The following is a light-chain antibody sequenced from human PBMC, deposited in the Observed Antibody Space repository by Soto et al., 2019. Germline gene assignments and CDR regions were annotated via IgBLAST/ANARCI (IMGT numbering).Light chain of an antibody. J-gene: IGKJ1*01. CDR3: QQYNSYPVT. CDR2: DAS. V-gene: IGKV1-5*01. CDR1: QSISRW. Sequence: DIQMTQSPSTLSASVGDRVTITCRARQSISRWLAWYQQKPGKAPKFLIYDASSLESGVPSRFRGSGSGTEFTLTISSLQPDDFAAYYCQQYNSYPVTFGQGTKVEIK.